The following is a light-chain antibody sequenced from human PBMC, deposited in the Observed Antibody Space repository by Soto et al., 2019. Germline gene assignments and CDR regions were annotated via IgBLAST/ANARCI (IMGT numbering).Light chain of an antibody. Sequence: DIQMTQSPSTLSASLGDRVTITCRASQSISSWLAWYQQKPGKAPKVLIFDASSLESGVPSRFSGSGSATEFTLTISSLQPDDFATYYCQQYNSYSFGQGTKVDIK. V-gene: IGKV1-5*01. CDR3: QQYNSYS. J-gene: IGKJ1*01. CDR1: QSISSW. CDR2: DAS.